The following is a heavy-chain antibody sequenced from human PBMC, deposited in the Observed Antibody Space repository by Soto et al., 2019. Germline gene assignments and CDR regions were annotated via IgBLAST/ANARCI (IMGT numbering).Heavy chain of an antibody. J-gene: IGHJ3*02. Sequence: PSETMSLTCTVSGGYISSYYWSWIRQPPGKGLEWIGYIYYSGSTNYNPSLKSRVTISVDTSKNQFSLKLSSVTAADTAVYYCARRYGGAFDIWGQGTMVTVS. CDR2: IYYSGST. D-gene: IGHD3-10*01. V-gene: IGHV4-59*08. CDR1: GGYISSYY. CDR3: ARRYGGAFDI.